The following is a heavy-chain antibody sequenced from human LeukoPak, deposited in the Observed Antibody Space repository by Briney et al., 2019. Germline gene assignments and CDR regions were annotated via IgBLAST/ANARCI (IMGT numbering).Heavy chain of an antibody. CDR3: AKGPYGSGSCPDY. Sequence: GGSLRLSCAASGFTFSSYGMHWVRQAPGKGLEWVAVIWYDGSNKYYADSVKGRFTISRDNSKNTLYLQMNSLRAEDTAVYYCAKGPYGSGSCPDYWGQGTLVTVSS. J-gene: IGHJ4*02. V-gene: IGHV3-33*06. D-gene: IGHD3-10*01. CDR2: IWYDGSNK. CDR1: GFTFSSYG.